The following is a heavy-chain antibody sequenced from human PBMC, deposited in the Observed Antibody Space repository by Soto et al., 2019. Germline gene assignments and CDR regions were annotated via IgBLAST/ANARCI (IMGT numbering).Heavy chain of an antibody. CDR3: AREAKTYYYDSSGYYYVSYYGMDV. Sequence: PGGSLRLSCAASGFTFSSYAMHWVRQAPGKGLEWVAVISYDGSNKYYADSVKGQFTISRDNSKNTLYLQMNSLRAEDTAVYYCAREAKTYYYDSSGYYYVSYYGMDVWGQGTTVTVSS. J-gene: IGHJ6*02. CDR2: ISYDGSNK. D-gene: IGHD3-22*01. CDR1: GFTFSSYA. V-gene: IGHV3-30-3*01.